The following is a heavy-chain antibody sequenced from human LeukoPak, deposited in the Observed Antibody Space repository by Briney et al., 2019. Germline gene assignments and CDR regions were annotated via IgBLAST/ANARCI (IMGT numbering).Heavy chain of an antibody. J-gene: IGHJ6*02. V-gene: IGHV1-69*13. D-gene: IGHD2-2*01. CDR2: IIPIFGTA. CDR3: ARTNLGYCSSTSCYGDYYYYYGMDV. Sequence: GASVTVSCTASGGTFSSYAISWVRQAPGQGLEWMGGIIPIFGTANYAQKFQGRVTITADESTSTAYMELSSLRSEDTAVYYCARTNLGYCSSTSCYGDYYYYYGMDVWGQGTTVTVSS. CDR1: GGTFSSYA.